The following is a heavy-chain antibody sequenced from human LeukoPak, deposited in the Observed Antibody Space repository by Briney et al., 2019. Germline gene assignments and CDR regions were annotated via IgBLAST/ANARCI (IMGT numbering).Heavy chain of an antibody. V-gene: IGHV4-34*01. CDR3: ARGRGAARFVTIEFDY. Sequence: KPSETLSLTCAVYGGSFSGYHWSWIRQPPGKGLEWIGEINHRGSTNYNPSLKSRVTMSVDKSKNQFSLKLSSVTAAETAVYFCARGRGAARFVTIEFDYRGQGALVTVSS. D-gene: IGHD6-6*01. CDR1: GGSFSGYH. CDR2: INHRGST. J-gene: IGHJ4*02.